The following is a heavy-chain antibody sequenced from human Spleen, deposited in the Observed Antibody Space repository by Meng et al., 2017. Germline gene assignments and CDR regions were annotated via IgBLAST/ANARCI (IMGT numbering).Heavy chain of an antibody. D-gene: IGHD4-11*01. CDR1: VWSITDSH. CDR2: IIYSGST. CDR3: ARGPTTMAHDFDY. Sequence: QVPSPQQAACLLNPADTLSLTCFCCVWSITDSHRSGSRQPPGKGREWIGEIIYSGSTNYNPSLESRATKSVDTSQNNLSLKLSSVTAADAAVYYCARGPTTMAHDFDYWGQGTLVTVSS. J-gene: IGHJ4*02. V-gene: IGHV4-34*01.